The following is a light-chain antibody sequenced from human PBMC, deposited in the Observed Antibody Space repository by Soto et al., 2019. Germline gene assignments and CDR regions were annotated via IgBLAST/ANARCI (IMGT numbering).Light chain of an antibody. CDR1: SNDIGAYDY. J-gene: IGLJ2*01. V-gene: IGLV2-14*01. CDR3: SSYTSSGTLLI. Sequence: QSALTQPASVSGSPGQSITIPCTGTSNDIGAYDYVFWYQQHPGKAPKTIIYEVTNRPSGVSNRFSGSKSANTASLTISGLQAEDEADYYCSSYTSSGTLLIFGGGTKLTVL. CDR2: EVT.